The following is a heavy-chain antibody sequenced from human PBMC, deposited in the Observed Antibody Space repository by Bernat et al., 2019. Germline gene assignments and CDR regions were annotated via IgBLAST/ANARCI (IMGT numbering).Heavy chain of an antibody. CDR3: ARGLYYYDSSGYYWDGMDV. V-gene: IGHV4-39*01. D-gene: IGHD3-22*01. CDR2: IYYSGST. J-gene: IGHJ6*02. Sequence: QLQLQESGPGLVKPSETLSLTCTVSGGSISSSSYYWGWIRQPPGKGLEWIGSIYYSGSTYYNPSLKSRVTITVETSKNQFSLKLSSVTTADTAVYYCARGLYYYDSSGYYWDGMDVWGQGTTVTVAS. CDR1: GGSISSSSYY.